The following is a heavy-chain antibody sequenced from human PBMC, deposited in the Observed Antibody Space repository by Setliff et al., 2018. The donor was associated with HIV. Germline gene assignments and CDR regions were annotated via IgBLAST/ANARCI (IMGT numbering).Heavy chain of an antibody. Sequence: ASETLSLTCTVSGDSISSYYWSWIRQPPGKGLEWIGYIYHTGITKYNPSLKSRATTSVDTSKNQFSLKLTSLTAADTAVYYCARAYDYSNYFHYYMDVWGKGTTVTAP. D-gene: IGHD4-4*01. CDR1: GDSISSYY. J-gene: IGHJ6*03. CDR3: ARAYDYSNYFHYYMDV. V-gene: IGHV4-59*01. CDR2: IYHTGIT.